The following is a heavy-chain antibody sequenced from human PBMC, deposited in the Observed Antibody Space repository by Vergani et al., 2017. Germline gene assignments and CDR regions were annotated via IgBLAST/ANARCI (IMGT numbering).Heavy chain of an antibody. Sequence: VQLLESGGGLVQPGGSLRLSCAASGFTFSDYYMSWIRQAPGKGLEGVSYISSSGSTIYYADSVKGRVTISRDNAKNSLYLQMNSRRAEDTAVYYWARERSDVTTRWFDPWGQGTLVTVSS. CDR1: GFTFSDYY. V-gene: IGHV3-11*01. D-gene: IGHD1-14*01. CDR3: ARERSDVTTRWFDP. J-gene: IGHJ5*02. CDR2: ISSSGSTI.